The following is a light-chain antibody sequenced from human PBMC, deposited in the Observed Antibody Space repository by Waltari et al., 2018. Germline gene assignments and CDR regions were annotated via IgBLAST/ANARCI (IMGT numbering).Light chain of an antibody. CDR2: KGS. J-gene: IGKJ1*01. Sequence: DFQMTQSPSTLSASVGDRVTITCRASQSISTWLAWYQQKPGKAPKILIYKGSTLESGVPSRFSGSGFGTEFTLTISSLQPDDFATYYCQQYNHYWTIGQGTKVELK. CDR3: QQYNHYWT. CDR1: QSISTW. V-gene: IGKV1-5*03.